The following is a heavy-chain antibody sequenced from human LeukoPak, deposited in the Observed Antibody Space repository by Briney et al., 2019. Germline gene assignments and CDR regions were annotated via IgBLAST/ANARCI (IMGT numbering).Heavy chain of an antibody. J-gene: IGHJ5*02. CDR1: GYTFTGYY. CDR3: ARVEALKIWGPILEWFDP. D-gene: IGHD3-9*01. Sequence: ASVNVSCKASGYTFTGYYMHWVRQAPGQGLEWTGWINPNSGGTNYAQKFQGRVTMTRDTSISTAYMELSRLRSDDPAVYYCARVEALKIWGPILEWFDPWGQGTLVTVSS. CDR2: INPNSGGT. V-gene: IGHV1-2*02.